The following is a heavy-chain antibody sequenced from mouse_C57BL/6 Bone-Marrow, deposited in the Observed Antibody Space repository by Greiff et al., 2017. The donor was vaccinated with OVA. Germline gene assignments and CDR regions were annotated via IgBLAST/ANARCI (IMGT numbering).Heavy chain of an antibody. V-gene: IGHV5-15*01. Sequence: EVKLMESGGGLVQPGGSLELSCAASGFTFSDYGMAWVRQAPRKGPEWVAFISNLAYSIYYADTVTGRFTISRENAKNTLYLEMSSLRSEDTAMYYCASLYSKGYAMDYWGQGTSVTVSS. J-gene: IGHJ4*01. CDR3: ASLYSKGYAMDY. D-gene: IGHD2-5*01. CDR1: GFTFSDYG. CDR2: ISNLAYSI.